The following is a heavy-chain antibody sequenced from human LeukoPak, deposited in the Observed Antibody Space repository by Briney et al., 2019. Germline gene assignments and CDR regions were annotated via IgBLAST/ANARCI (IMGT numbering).Heavy chain of an antibody. CDR1: GFTFSSYA. Sequence: GGSLRLSCAASGFTFSSYALSWVRQAPGKGLEWVASINHNGNVNYYVDSVKGRFTISRDNTKNSLYLQMSNLRAEDTAVYFCARGGGLDVWGQGATVTVSS. D-gene: IGHD3-16*01. V-gene: IGHV3-7*03. CDR2: INHNGNVN. J-gene: IGHJ6*02. CDR3: ARGGGLDV.